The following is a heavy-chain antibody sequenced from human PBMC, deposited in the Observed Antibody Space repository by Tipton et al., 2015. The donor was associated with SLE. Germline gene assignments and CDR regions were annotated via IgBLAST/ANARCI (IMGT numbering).Heavy chain of an antibody. Sequence: TLSLTCTVSGDSISSYYWSWIRQSPEKGLEWIAYIHHSGSPNYNPSLKSRVTTSVDTSKNQLSLKLSSVTAADTAVYYCARHSNERGFSLDHWGLGTLVTVSS. J-gene: IGHJ4*02. CDR2: IHHSGSP. CDR3: ARHSNERGFSLDH. CDR1: GDSISSYY. V-gene: IGHV4-59*08. D-gene: IGHD1-1*01.